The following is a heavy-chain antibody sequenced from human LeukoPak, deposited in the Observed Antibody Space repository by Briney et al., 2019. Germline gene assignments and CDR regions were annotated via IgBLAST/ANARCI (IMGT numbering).Heavy chain of an antibody. CDR2: IKQDGSEK. CDR1: GFSFSSYW. D-gene: IGHD3-22*01. CDR3: ARDHYYDSSKGWVDY. J-gene: IGHJ4*02. V-gene: IGHV3-7*01. Sequence: GGSLRLSCAASGFSFSSYWMSWVRQAPGKGLEWVVNIKQDGSEKYYVDSGKGRFTISRDNAKSSLYLQMNSLRAEDTAVYFCARDHYYDSSKGWVDYWGQGTLVTVSS.